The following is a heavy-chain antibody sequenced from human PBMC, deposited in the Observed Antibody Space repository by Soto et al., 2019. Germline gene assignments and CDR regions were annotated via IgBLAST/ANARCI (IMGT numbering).Heavy chain of an antibody. D-gene: IGHD5-18*01. J-gene: IGHJ4*02. CDR1: GYTFTSYG. CDR3: ARDQGRGYSYGWRDY. Sequence: QVQLVQSGAEVKKPGASVKVSCKASGYTFTSYGIIWVRQAPGQWLEWMGWISAYNGNTNYAQKLQGRVTMTTDTSTSTAYMELRSLRSDDTAVYYCARDQGRGYSYGWRDYWGQGTLVTVSS. V-gene: IGHV1-18*01. CDR2: ISAYNGNT.